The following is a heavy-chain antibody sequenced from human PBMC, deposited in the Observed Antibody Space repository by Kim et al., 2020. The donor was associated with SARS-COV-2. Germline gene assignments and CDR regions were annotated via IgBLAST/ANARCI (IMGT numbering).Heavy chain of an antibody. CDR2: TI. J-gene: IGHJ4*02. Sequence: TISYADSVKGRFTISRDNAKNSLYLQMNSLRDEDTAVYYCGVITMVRGVIWGQGTLVTVSS. CDR3: GVITMVRGVI. D-gene: IGHD3-10*01. V-gene: IGHV3-48*02.